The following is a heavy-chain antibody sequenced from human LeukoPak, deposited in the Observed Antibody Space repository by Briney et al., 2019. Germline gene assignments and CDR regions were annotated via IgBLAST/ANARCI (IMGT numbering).Heavy chain of an antibody. V-gene: IGHV3-74*01. Sequence: GGSLRLSCAASGFTLSSYWMHWVRQAPGKGLVWVSRINSDGSSTSYADSVKGRFTISRDDAKNTLYLQMNSLRAEDTAVYYCARDGPYYDILTGYYLSWGQGTLVTVSS. CDR1: GFTLSSYW. CDR2: INSDGSST. D-gene: IGHD3-9*01. J-gene: IGHJ4*02. CDR3: ARDGPYYDILTGYYLS.